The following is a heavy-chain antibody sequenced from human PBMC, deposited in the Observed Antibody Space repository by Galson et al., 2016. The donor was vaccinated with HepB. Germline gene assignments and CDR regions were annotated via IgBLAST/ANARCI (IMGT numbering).Heavy chain of an antibody. CDR3: ARDDYSGGRGSPDY. D-gene: IGHD4/OR15-4a*01. CDR2: INNGAATT. CDR1: GFFFSGRA. J-gene: IGHJ4*02. Sequence: SLRLSCAASGFFFSGRAMSWVRQAPGKGLEXVSGINNGAATTGYAASVKGRFTISRDNSKNTLYLQMNSLRTEDTAVYYCARDDYSGGRGSPDYWGQGTLVTVSS. V-gene: IGHV3-23*01.